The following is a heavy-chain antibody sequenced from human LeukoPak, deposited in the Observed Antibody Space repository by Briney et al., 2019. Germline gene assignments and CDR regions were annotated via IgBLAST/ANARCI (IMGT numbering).Heavy chain of an antibody. CDR3: ARHPLGQWLPREFQH. D-gene: IGHD6-19*01. Sequence: ASVKVSCKASGYTFTSYDINWVRQATGQGLEWMGWMNPNSGNTGYAQKFRGRVTMTRNTSISTAYMELSSLRSEDTAVYYCARHPLGQWLPREFQHWGQGTLVTVSS. J-gene: IGHJ1*01. V-gene: IGHV1-8*01. CDR2: MNPNSGNT. CDR1: GYTFTSYD.